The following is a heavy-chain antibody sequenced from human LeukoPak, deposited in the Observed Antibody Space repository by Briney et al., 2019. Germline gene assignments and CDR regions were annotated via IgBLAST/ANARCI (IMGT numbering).Heavy chain of an antibody. Sequence: SETLSLTCTVSGGSISSYYWSWIRQPAGKGLEWIGRICTSGSTNFNPSLKSRVSMSVDTSENQFSLNLSSVTAADTAVYYCARDADYDRGFDYWGQGTLVTVSS. CDR3: ARDADYDRGFDY. CDR1: GGSISSYY. V-gene: IGHV4-4*07. D-gene: IGHD3-22*01. J-gene: IGHJ4*02. CDR2: ICTSGST.